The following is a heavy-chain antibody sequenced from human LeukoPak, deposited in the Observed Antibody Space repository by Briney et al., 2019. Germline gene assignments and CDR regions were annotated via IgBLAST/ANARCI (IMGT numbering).Heavy chain of an antibody. Sequence: GSLRLSCGASGFTVSTNYMSWVRQAPGKGLEWVSIIYSGGSTYYADSVKGRFTISRDNSKNTLYLQMNSLRAEDTAVYYCASYRYGSSFAFDIWGQGTMVTVSS. J-gene: IGHJ3*02. CDR1: GFTVSTNY. CDR3: ASYRYGSSFAFDI. V-gene: IGHV3-66*01. D-gene: IGHD6-6*01. CDR2: IYSGGST.